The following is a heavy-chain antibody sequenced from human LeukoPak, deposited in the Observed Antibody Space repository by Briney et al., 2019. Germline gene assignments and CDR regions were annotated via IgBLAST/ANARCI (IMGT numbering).Heavy chain of an antibody. CDR3: ASARPGYYDSSGYYYRDY. CDR1: GCTFSSYE. J-gene: IGHJ4*02. V-gene: IGHV3-48*03. Sequence: PGGSLRLSCAASGCTFSSYEMNWVRQAPGKGLEWVSYISSSGSTIYYADSVKGRFTISRDNAKNSLYLQMNSLRAEDTAVYYCASARPGYYDSSGYYYRDYWGQGTLVTVSS. D-gene: IGHD3-22*01. CDR2: ISSSGSTI.